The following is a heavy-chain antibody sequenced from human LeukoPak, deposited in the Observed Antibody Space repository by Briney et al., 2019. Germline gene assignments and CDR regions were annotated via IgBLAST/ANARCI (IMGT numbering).Heavy chain of an antibody. D-gene: IGHD3-10*01. J-gene: IGHJ4*02. V-gene: IGHV3-23*01. CDR2: IAGYGGGT. CDR1: GFTFSSHA. CDR3: AKAFFSGSGAYHKHFDS. Sequence: GGSLRLSCAASGFTFSSHAMAWVRQAPGKGLEWVSAIAGYGGGTYYADSVKGRFTISRDDSKSTLFLHMDSLRVEDTAVYYCAKAFFSGSGAYHKHFDSWGQGTPVAVSS.